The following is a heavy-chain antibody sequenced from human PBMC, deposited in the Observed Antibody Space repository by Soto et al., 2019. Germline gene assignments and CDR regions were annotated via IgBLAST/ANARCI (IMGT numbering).Heavy chain of an antibody. Sequence: QVQLQESGPGLVKPSGTLSLTCAVSSGSISSSNWWRWVRQPPGKGLEWIGEIYHSGSTNHNPSLNSRVTISVDKSKDQFSLKLSSVTAADTAVYYCAREGGSGTIYMDVWGKGTTVTVSS. J-gene: IGHJ6*03. D-gene: IGHD3-10*01. V-gene: IGHV4-4*02. CDR3: AREGGSGTIYMDV. CDR2: IYHSGST. CDR1: SGSISSSNW.